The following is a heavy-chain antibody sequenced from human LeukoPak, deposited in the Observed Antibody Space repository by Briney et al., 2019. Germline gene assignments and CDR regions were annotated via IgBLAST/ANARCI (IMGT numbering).Heavy chain of an antibody. CDR1: GFTFSSYA. Sequence: GGSLRLSCAASGFTFSSYAMSWVRQAPGKGLEWVSSISTSSSYIYYADSVKGRFTISRDNAKNSLYLQMNSLRADDTAVYYCARDLEGVAGTASTFDYWGREPWSPSPQ. V-gene: IGHV3-21*01. J-gene: IGHJ4*02. D-gene: IGHD6-19*01. CDR2: ISTSSSYI. CDR3: ARDLEGVAGTASTFDY.